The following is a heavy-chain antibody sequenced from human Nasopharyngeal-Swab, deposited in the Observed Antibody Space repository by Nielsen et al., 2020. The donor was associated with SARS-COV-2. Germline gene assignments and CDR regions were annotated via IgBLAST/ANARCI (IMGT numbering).Heavy chain of an antibody. CDR3: ASGGGYCSSTSCSNWLDP. CDR2: INPNSGGT. V-gene: IGHV1-2*06. D-gene: IGHD2-2*03. Sequence: WVRQAPGQGLEWMGRINPNSGGTNYAQKFQGRVTMTRDTSISTAYMELSRLRSDDTAVYYCASGGGYCSSTSCSNWLDPWGQGTLVTVSS. J-gene: IGHJ5*02.